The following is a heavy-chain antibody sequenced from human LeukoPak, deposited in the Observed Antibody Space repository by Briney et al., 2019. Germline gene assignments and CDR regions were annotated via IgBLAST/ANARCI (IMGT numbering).Heavy chain of an antibody. CDR2: ISYDGSNK. D-gene: IGHD6-19*01. J-gene: IGHJ4*02. CDR1: GFTFSSYA. Sequence: GRSLRLSCAASGFTFSSYAMHWVRQAPGKGLEWVALISYDGSNKYYADSVKGRFTISRDNSKNTLYLQMNSLRAEDTAVCYCARAGSSGWYSVDYWGQGTLVTVSP. CDR3: ARAGSSGWYSVDY. V-gene: IGHV3-30-3*01.